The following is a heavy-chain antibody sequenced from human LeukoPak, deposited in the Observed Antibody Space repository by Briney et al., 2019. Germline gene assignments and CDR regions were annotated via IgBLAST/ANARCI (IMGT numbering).Heavy chain of an antibody. Sequence: PLETLSLTCAVYGGSFSGYYWSWIRQSPGKGLEWIGEMNHSGDSNYNPSLKSRVTISVDMSKNQFSLKLSSVTAADTAVYYCARRGGSGRAFDYWGQGTLVTVSS. CDR2: MNHSGDS. CDR3: ARRGGSGRAFDY. D-gene: IGHD1-26*01. J-gene: IGHJ4*02. CDR1: GGSFSGYY. V-gene: IGHV4-34*01.